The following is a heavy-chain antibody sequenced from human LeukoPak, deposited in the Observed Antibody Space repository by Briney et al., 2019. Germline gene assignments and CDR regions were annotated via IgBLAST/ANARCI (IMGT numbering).Heavy chain of an antibody. Sequence: GGSLRLSCAASGFTFSSYEMNWVRQAPGKGLECVSYISGSGSTIYYADSVKGRFTISRDNAKNSLYLQMNSLRAEDTAVYYRATIPHNYGSGSVYYYYYMDVWGKGTTVTISS. CDR2: ISGSGSTI. J-gene: IGHJ6*03. V-gene: IGHV3-48*03. CDR1: GFTFSSYE. D-gene: IGHD3-10*01. CDR3: ATIPHNYGSGSVYYYYYMDV.